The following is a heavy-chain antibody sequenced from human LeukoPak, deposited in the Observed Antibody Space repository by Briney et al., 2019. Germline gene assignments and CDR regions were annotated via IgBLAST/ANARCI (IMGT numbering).Heavy chain of an antibody. J-gene: IGHJ4*02. CDR1: GGSIISSSYY. CDR3: ASYRSSCSGGRCYPAHFDY. V-gene: IGHV4-39*07. Sequence: SETLSHTCTVSGGSIISSSYYWGWFRQPPGKGLEWIGSIYYSGSTYYNPSLKSRVTISVDTSKNQFSLKLSSVTAADTAVYYCASYRSSCSGGRCYPAHFDYWGQGTLVSVSS. D-gene: IGHD2-15*01. CDR2: IYYSGST.